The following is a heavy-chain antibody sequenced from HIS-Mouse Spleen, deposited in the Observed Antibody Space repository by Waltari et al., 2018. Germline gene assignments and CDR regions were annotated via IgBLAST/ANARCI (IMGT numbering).Heavy chain of an antibody. CDR2: IDWDDDK. CDR3: ARIAEGYSSGWYAFDY. D-gene: IGHD6-19*01. Sequence: QVTLRESGPALVKPTPTLTLTCTSSGFSLSTSGMCVSWSRQPPGNALEWLARIDWDDDKYYSTSLKTRLTISKDTSKNQVVLTMTNMDPVDTATYYCARIAEGYSSGWYAFDYWGQGTLVTVSS. CDR1: GFSLSTSGMC. V-gene: IGHV2-70*15. J-gene: IGHJ4*02.